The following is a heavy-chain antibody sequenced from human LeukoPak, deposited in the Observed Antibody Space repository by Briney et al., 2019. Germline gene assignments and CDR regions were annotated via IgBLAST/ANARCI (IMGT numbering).Heavy chain of an antibody. D-gene: IGHD3-22*01. J-gene: IGHJ4*02. Sequence: GGSRRLSCAASGFTFDDYAMHWVRQAPGKGLEWVSLISGDGGSTYYADTVKGRFTISRDNSKNSLYLQMNSLRTEDTALYYCAKGGYYDSSGYDWGRGTLVTVSS. CDR1: GFTFDDYA. V-gene: IGHV3-43*02. CDR3: AKGGYYDSSGYD. CDR2: ISGDGGST.